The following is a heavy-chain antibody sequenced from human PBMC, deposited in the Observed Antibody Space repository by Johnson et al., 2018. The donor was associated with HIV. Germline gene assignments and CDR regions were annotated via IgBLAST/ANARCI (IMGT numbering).Heavy chain of an antibody. J-gene: IGHJ3*01. V-gene: IGHV3-30*02. CDR1: GFTFSSYG. D-gene: IGHD3-10*01. CDR3: YCTDHVGAGSESKGTFDV. CDR2: IRYDGSNK. Sequence: QVQLVESGGGVVQPGGSLRLSCAASGFTFSSYGMHWVRQAPGKGLEWVAFIRYDGSNKYYADSVKGRFTISRDNSKNTLYLQMNSLRQDDTAVYSCYCTDHVGAGSESKGTFDVWGQGTMVTVSS.